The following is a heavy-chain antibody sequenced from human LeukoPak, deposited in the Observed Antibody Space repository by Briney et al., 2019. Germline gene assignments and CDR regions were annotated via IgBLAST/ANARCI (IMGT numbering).Heavy chain of an antibody. CDR1: GYTFTSYG. CDR2: ISAYNGNT. CDR3: ARANYDILTGFYYYYGMDV. D-gene: IGHD3-9*01. J-gene: IGHJ6*02. V-gene: IGHV1-18*01. Sequence: ASVKVSCKASGYTFTSYGISWVRQAPGQGLEWMGWISAYNGNTNYAQKLQGRVTMTTDTSTSTAYMELRSLRSDDTAAYYCARANYDILTGFYYYYGMDVWGQGTTVTVSS.